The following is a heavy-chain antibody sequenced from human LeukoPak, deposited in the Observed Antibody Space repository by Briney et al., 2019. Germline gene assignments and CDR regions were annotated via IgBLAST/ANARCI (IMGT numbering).Heavy chain of an antibody. Sequence: GGSLRLSCAASGFPISSYSMTWVRQAPGKGLEWVANIKPDGTTKFYVDSVKGRFTISRDNALNSLYLQMNSLRAEDTAIYYCARSIPYGTTWYGCSDYWGQGTLVTVSS. V-gene: IGHV3-7*03. CDR3: ARSIPYGTTWYGCSDY. D-gene: IGHD6-13*01. CDR1: GFPISSYS. J-gene: IGHJ4*02. CDR2: IKPDGTTK.